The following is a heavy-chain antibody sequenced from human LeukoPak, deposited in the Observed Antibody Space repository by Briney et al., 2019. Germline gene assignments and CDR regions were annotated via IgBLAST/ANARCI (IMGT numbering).Heavy chain of an antibody. D-gene: IGHD3/OR15-3a*01. CDR1: GFTFSNYY. CDR2: INQDGSKT. CDR3: ARVGLRNAFDI. Sequence: GGSLRLSCAASGFTFSNYYMTWVRQAPGEGLEWVANINQDGSKTSYVDSMKGRFTISRDNAKNSLYLQMNSLRAEDTAVYYCARVGLRNAFDIWGQGTMVTVSS. V-gene: IGHV3-7*01. J-gene: IGHJ3*02.